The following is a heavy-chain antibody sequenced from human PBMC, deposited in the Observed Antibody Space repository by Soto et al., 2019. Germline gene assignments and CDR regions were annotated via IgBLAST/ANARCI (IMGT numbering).Heavy chain of an antibody. D-gene: IGHD3-9*01. Sequence: PGGSLRLSCAASGFTFSSYAMSWVRQAPGKGLEWVSAISGSGGSTYYADSVKGRFTISRDNSKNTLYLQMNSLRAEDTAVYYCAKEQPTFYDILTGYSKGYYFDYWGQGTLVTVSS. CDR3: AKEQPTFYDILTGYSKGYYFDY. CDR1: GFTFSSYA. V-gene: IGHV3-23*01. CDR2: ISGSGGST. J-gene: IGHJ4*02.